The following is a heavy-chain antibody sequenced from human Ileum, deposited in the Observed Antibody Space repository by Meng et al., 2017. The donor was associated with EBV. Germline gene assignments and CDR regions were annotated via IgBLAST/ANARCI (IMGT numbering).Heavy chain of an antibody. Sequence: VSGCSGRYCMQPVRRARLGRVGGIRWIGYISYNGSNTYNPSLKSWVTISVDTSKNQFSLNLTSVTAADTAVYYCERGTGTTFDWGQGTLVTVSS. CDR1: GCSGRYCMQP. CDR3: ERGTGTTFD. D-gene: IGHD1-1*01. CDR2: ISYNGSN. V-gene: IGHV4-61*01. J-gene: IGHJ4*02.